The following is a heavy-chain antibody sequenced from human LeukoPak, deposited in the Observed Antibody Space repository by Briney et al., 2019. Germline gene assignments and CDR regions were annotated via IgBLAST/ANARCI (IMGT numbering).Heavy chain of an antibody. CDR1: GFXFSSYS. D-gene: IGHD3-9*01. CDR3: TRVDYDILTGYYIYAFDI. Sequence: GGSLRLSCAASGFXFSSYSMNWVRQAPGKGLEWVSSISGSSSYIYYADSVKGRFTISRDNAKNSLYLQMNSLRAEDTAVYYCTRVDYDILTGYYIYAFDIWGQGTMVTVSS. CDR2: ISGSSSYI. V-gene: IGHV3-21*01. J-gene: IGHJ3*02.